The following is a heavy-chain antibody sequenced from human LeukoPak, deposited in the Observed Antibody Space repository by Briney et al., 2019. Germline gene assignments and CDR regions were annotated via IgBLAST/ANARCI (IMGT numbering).Heavy chain of an antibody. Sequence: PGGSLRLSCAASGFTFSSYDMHWVRQPAGKGLGWVSAIAAAGDTYYPDTVKGRFTISRENAKNSLYLQMNSLRVGDTAVYYCARGGDGFDPWGQGTLVTVSS. D-gene: IGHD3-16*01. J-gene: IGHJ5*02. CDR1: GFTFSSYD. CDR2: IAAAGDT. CDR3: ARGGDGFDP. V-gene: IGHV3-13*01.